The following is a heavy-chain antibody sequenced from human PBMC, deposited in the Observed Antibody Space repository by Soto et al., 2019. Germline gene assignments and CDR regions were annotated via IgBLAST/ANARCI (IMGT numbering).Heavy chain of an antibody. D-gene: IGHD5-18*01. Sequence: GGSLRLSCAASGFTFSSYSMNWVRQAPGKGLEWVSYISSSSSTIYYADSVKGRFTISRDNAKNSLYLQMNSLRDEDTAVYYCARGRSYGYLARPYAFDIWGQGTMVTVSS. J-gene: IGHJ3*02. CDR2: ISSSSSTI. V-gene: IGHV3-48*02. CDR3: ARGRSYGYLARPYAFDI. CDR1: GFTFSSYS.